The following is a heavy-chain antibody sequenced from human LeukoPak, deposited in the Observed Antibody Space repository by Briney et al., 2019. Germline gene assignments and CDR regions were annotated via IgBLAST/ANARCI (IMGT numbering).Heavy chain of an antibody. CDR1: GYTFTGYY. J-gene: IGHJ3*02. V-gene: IGHV1-69*04. CDR3: ARDLLAFDI. CDR2: IIPILGIA. Sequence: SVKVSCKASGYTFTGYYMHWVRQAPGQGLEWMGRIIPILGIANYAQKFQGRVTITADKSTSTAYMELSSLRSEDTAVYYCARDLLAFDIWGQGTMVTVSS.